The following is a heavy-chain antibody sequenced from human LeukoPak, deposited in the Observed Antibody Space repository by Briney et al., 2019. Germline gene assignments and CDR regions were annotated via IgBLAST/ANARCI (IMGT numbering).Heavy chain of an antibody. CDR3: ARGNGGLYYYYYYMDV. CDR1: GFTFSSYW. V-gene: IGHV4-4*02. CDR2: IYHSGST. Sequence: PGGSLRLSCAASGFTFSSYWMSWVRQPPGKGLEWIGEIYHSGSTNYNPSLKSRVTISVDKSKNQFSLKLSSVTAADTAVYYCARGNGGLYYYYYYMDVWGKGTTVTVSS. D-gene: IGHD3/OR15-3a*01. J-gene: IGHJ6*03.